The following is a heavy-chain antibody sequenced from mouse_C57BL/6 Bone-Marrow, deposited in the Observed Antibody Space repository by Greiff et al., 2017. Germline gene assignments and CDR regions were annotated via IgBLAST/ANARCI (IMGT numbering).Heavy chain of an antibody. V-gene: IGHV1-26*01. CDR1: GYTFTDYY. CDR3: ARKTAYFDY. Sequence: VQLKQSGPELVKPGASVKISCKASGYTFTDYYMNWVKQSHGKSLEWIGDINPNNGGTSYNQKFKGKATLTVDKSSSTAYMELRSLTSEDSAVYYCARKTAYFDYWGQGTTLTVSS. D-gene: IGHD4-1*01. J-gene: IGHJ2*01. CDR2: INPNNGGT.